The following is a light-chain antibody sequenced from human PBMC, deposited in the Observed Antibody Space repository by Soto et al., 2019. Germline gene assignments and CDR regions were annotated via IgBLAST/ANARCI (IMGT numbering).Light chain of an antibody. Sequence: IVMTQSPATLSVSPGERATLSCRASQSVSSNLAWYQQKPGQAPRLLIYGASTRATGSPARFSGSGSGTEFTLTISSLQSEDFAVYYCQQYNNWPPWPFGQGTKVEIK. J-gene: IGKJ1*01. CDR1: QSVSSN. CDR2: GAS. V-gene: IGKV3-15*01. CDR3: QQYNNWPPWP.